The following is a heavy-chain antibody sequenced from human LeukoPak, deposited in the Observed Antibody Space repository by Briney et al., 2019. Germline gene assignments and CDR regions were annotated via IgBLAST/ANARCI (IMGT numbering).Heavy chain of an antibody. D-gene: IGHD1-7*01. J-gene: IGHJ5*02. CDR2: IYYSGST. CDR3: ARDAGLELGWFDP. V-gene: IGHV4-59*01. Sequence: PSETLSLTCTVSGGSISSYYWSWIRQPPGKGLEWIGYIYYSGSTNYNPSLKSRVTISVDTSKNQFSLKLSSVTAADTAVYFCARDAGLELGWFDPWGQGTLVTVSS. CDR1: GGSISSYY.